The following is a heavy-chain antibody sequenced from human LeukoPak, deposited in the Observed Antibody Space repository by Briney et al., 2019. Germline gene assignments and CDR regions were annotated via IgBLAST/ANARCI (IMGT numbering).Heavy chain of an antibody. J-gene: IGHJ4*02. CDR1: GFTFSDYD. Sequence: PGGSLRLFCAASGFTFSDYDMHWVRQATGKGLEWVSAIGTAGDTYYTGSVKGRFTISRENAKNSLYLQMSSLRAGDTAVYYCARVAKERVGGVYYFDYWGQGTLVTVSS. V-gene: IGHV3-13*01. CDR2: IGTAGDT. D-gene: IGHD1-1*01. CDR3: ARVAKERVGGVYYFDY.